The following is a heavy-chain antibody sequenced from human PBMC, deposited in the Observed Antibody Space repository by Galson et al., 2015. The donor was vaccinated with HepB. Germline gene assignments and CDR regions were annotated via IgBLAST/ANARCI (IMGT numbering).Heavy chain of an antibody. J-gene: IGHJ3*02. Sequence: CAISGDSVTSNSAAWNWIRQSPSRGLEWLGRTYYRSKWYSDYAVSVIGRITINPDTSKNQFSLQLNSVTPEDTAVYYCARESPSAWSGLEDIWGQGTMVTVSS. CDR3: ARESPSAWSGLEDI. D-gene: IGHD6-19*01. CDR1: GDSVTSNSAA. CDR2: TYYRSKWYS. V-gene: IGHV6-1*01.